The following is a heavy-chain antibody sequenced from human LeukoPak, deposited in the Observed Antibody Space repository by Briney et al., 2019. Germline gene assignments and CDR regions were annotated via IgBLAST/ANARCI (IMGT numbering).Heavy chain of an antibody. Sequence: PGGSLRLSRAASGFTFSGSWMTWVRQAPGKGLEWVANIKQDGNEKYYVDSVKGRFTISRDNAKKSVYLQMNSLRVEDTAVYYCAKDTGSGWFDYWGQGTRVTVSS. V-gene: IGHV3-7*01. CDR2: IKQDGNEK. CDR1: GFTFSGSW. D-gene: IGHD6-19*01. J-gene: IGHJ4*02. CDR3: AKDTGSGWFDY.